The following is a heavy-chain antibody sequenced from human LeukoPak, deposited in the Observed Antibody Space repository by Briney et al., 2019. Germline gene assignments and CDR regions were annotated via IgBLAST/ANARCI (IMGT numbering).Heavy chain of an antibody. CDR3: ARSLGYCSGGSCYSSWFDP. D-gene: IGHD2-15*01. CDR2: IYPGDSDT. V-gene: IGHV5-51*01. Sequence: GESLKISCKGSGYSFTSYWIGWVRQMPGKGPELMGIIYPGDSDTRYSPSFQGQVTISADKSISTAYLQWSSLKASDTAMYYCARSLGYCSGGSCYSSWFDPGAREPWSPSPQ. CDR1: GYSFTSYW. J-gene: IGHJ5*02.